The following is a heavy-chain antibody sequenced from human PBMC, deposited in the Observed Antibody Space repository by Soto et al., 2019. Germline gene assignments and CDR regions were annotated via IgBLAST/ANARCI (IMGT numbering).Heavy chain of an antibody. CDR3: AKDANGYKYGSYFDD. D-gene: IGHD5-18*01. V-gene: IGHV4-34*01. CDR1: GGSFNGYY. J-gene: IGHJ4*02. CDR2: INYSGSV. Sequence: SETLSLTCAVSGGSFNGYYWSWIRQPPGKGLEWIGEINYSGSVSYNPSLKSRFIISVDRSKNQFSLRLSSVTASDTALYYCAKDANGYKYGSYFDDWGQGTLVTVSS.